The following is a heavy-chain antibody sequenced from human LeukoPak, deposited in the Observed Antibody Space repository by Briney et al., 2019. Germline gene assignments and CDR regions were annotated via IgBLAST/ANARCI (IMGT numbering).Heavy chain of an antibody. V-gene: IGHV3-48*03. CDR3: ASLTTVPTFWFDP. CDR1: GFTLSSYE. D-gene: IGHD4-17*01. CDR2: IISRGRTI. Sequence: GGCLRLSCAASGFTLSSYEIKWVRQAPGRVLEWVSYIISRGRTIYYADSVKGGFTISRENAKNSLYLRMNSLRAEDTAVYYCASLTTVPTFWFDPWGQGTLVTVSS. J-gene: IGHJ5*02.